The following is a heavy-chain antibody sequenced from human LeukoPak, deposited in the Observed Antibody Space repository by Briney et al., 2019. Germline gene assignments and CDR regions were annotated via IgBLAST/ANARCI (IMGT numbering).Heavy chain of an antibody. J-gene: IGHJ4*02. CDR1: GFTFSTYW. Sequence: PGGSLRLSCAASGFTFSTYWMHWVRQAPGKGLVWVSRLSPDGSSSIYADTVKGRFTVSRDNAKNTLYLQMNNLRADDTAVYYCTRSPSLGGSYWGFDYWGQGTLLTVSS. CDR3: TRSPSLGGSYWGFDY. CDR2: LSPDGSSS. D-gene: IGHD1-26*01. V-gene: IGHV3-74*01.